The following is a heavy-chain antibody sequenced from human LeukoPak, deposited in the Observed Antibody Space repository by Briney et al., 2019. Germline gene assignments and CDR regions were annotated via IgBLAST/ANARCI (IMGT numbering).Heavy chain of an antibody. CDR1: GFTFSSYS. Sequence: GGSLRLSCAASGFTFSSYSMNWVRQAPGKGLEWVPSISSGSSYIYYADSVKGRFTISRDNAKNSLYLQMNSLRAEDTAVYYCARETYSYGQLFDYWGQGTLVTVSS. CDR3: ARETYSYGQLFDY. D-gene: IGHD5-18*01. CDR2: ISSGSSYI. J-gene: IGHJ4*02. V-gene: IGHV3-21*06.